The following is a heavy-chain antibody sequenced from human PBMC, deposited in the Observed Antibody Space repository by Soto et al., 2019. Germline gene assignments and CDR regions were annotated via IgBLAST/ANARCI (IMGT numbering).Heavy chain of an antibody. J-gene: IGHJ6*02. CDR3: ARDRGQYYYYGMDV. Sequence: PGGSLRLSCAASGFTFSSYAMHWVRQAPGKGLEWVAVISYDGSNKYYADSVKGRFTISRDNSKNTLYLQMNSLRAEDTAVYYCARDRGQYYYYGMDVWGQGTTVTVSS. CDR2: ISYDGSNK. V-gene: IGHV3-30-3*01. D-gene: IGHD3-10*01. CDR1: GFTFSSYA.